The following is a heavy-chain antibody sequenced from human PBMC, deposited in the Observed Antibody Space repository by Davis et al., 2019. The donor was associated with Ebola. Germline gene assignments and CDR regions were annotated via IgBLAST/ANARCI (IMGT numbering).Heavy chain of an antibody. CDR3: AKDLGIVVVVASSYGMDV. CDR2: IRYDGSNK. V-gene: IGHV3-30*02. Sequence: GGSLRLSCAASGFTFSSYDMHWVRQAPGKGLEWVAFIRYDGSNKYYADSVKGRFTISRDNSKNTLYLQMNSLRAEDTAVYYCAKDLGIVVVVASSYGMDVWGQGTTVTVSS. CDR1: GFTFSSYD. D-gene: IGHD2-15*01. J-gene: IGHJ6*02.